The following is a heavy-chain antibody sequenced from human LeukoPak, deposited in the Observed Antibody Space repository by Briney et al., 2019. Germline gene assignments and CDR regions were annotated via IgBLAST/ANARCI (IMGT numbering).Heavy chain of an antibody. CDR1: GGSISSGDYY. J-gene: IGHJ4*02. CDR3: ARNRGLWWGDFDY. CDR2: IYYSRST. V-gene: IGHV4-30-4*08. Sequence: SQTLSLTCTVSGGSISSGDYYWSWIRQPPGKGLEGIRYIYYSRSTYYNPSLKSRVTISVDTSKNQFSLKLSSVTAADTAVYYCARNRGLWWGDFDYWGQGTLVTVSS. D-gene: IGHD2-21*01.